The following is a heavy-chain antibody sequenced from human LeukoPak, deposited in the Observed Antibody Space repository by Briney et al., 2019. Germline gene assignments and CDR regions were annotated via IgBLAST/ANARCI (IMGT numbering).Heavy chain of an antibody. CDR3: ARVLRYCSGGNCYSGGLGYMDV. V-gene: IGHV3-74*01. CDR1: GFTFSSYW. CDR2: INSDGSST. Sequence: GGSLRLSCAASGFTFSSYWMHWVRQAPGKGLVWVSRINSDGSSTTYADSVKGRFTISRDNAKNSLFLQMNSLRAEDTAVYYCARVLRYCSGGNCYSGGLGYMDVWGKGTTVTISS. D-gene: IGHD2-15*01. J-gene: IGHJ6*03.